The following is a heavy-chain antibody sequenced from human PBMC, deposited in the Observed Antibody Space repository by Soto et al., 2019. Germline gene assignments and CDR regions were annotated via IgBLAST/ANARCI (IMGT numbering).Heavy chain of an antibody. V-gene: IGHV3-7*01. D-gene: IGHD2-2*01. CDR3: ATAISSPFSTFDY. CDR2: IKEDGSEE. J-gene: IGHJ4*02. Sequence: EVQLVQSGGDLVQPGGSPRLSCVASGFPFCTYWMTLVRQAPGVGQEWVAGIKEDGSEEVYVDSVKGRFSISRDNAKTSLYLQLNSLRAEDTAVYYCATAISSPFSTFDYWGQGSLVTVSS. CDR1: GFPFCTYW.